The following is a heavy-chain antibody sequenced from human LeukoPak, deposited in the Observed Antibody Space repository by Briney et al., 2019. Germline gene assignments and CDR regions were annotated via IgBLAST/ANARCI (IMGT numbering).Heavy chain of an antibody. J-gene: IGHJ4*02. D-gene: IGHD6-25*01. CDR1: GFTVSSNY. V-gene: IGHV3-53*01. CDR2: IYSGGST. CDR3: AKGDRGAPFDY. Sequence: GGSLRLSCAASGFTVSSNYMSGVRQAPGKGLEWVSVIYSGGSTYYADSVKGRFTISRDNSKNTLYLQMNSLRAEDTAVYYCAKGDRGAPFDYWGQGTLVTVSS.